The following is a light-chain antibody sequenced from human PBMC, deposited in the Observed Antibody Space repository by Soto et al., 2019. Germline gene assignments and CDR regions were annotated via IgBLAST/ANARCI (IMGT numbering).Light chain of an antibody. CDR3: HPYNTFWP. CDR1: QTISSW. CDR2: DVF. J-gene: IGKJ1*01. V-gene: IGKV1-5*01. Sequence: TQSISFLFASVGDRVTTTCRASQTISSWLAWYQQKPGKAPKLLIYDVFSLESGVPSRFSGSGSGTEFTLTISSLQPDDFATYYCHPYNTFWPFGQVAKVAIK.